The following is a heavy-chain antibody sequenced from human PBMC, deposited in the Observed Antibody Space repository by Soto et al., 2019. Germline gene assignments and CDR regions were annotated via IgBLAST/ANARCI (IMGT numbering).Heavy chain of an antibody. V-gene: IGHV4-59*01. CDR2: IYYSGST. Sequence: QVQLQESGPGLVKPSETLSLTCTVSGGSISSYYWSWIRQSPGKGLGWIGYIYYSGSTNYNSSLKSRVTISVDTSKNQFSLKLGSVTAADTAMYYCARVKGGYSYGLFDYWGQGTLVTVSS. CDR3: ARVKGGYSYGLFDY. D-gene: IGHD5-18*01. CDR1: GGSISSYY. J-gene: IGHJ4*02.